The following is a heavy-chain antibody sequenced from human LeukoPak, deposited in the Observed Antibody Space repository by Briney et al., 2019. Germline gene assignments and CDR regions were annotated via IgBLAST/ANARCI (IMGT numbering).Heavy chain of an antibody. CDR3: ASPYSSSGTAFDI. V-gene: IGHV5-51*01. J-gene: IGHJ3*02. D-gene: IGHD6-13*01. Sequence: GESLKISCKGSGYSFTSYWIGWVRQMPGKGLEWMGIIYPGDSDTRYSPSFQGQVTISADRSISTAYLQWSSLKASHTAMYYCASPYSSSGTAFDIWGQGTMVTVSS. CDR1: GYSFTSYW. CDR2: IYPGDSDT.